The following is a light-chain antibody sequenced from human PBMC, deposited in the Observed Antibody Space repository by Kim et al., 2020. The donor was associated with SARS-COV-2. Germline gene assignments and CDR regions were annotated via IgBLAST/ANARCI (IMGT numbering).Light chain of an antibody. CDR1: QSVSSN. J-gene: IGKJ2*01. CDR2: GAS. Sequence: EIVMTQSPDTLSVSPGERATLSCRASQSVSSNLAWYQQSPGQAPRLLIYGASTRATGIPARFSGSGSGTEFTLTISSLQSEDFAVYYCQQYNNWPPEYTFGQGTKLEI. CDR3: QQYNNWPPEYT. V-gene: IGKV3-15*01.